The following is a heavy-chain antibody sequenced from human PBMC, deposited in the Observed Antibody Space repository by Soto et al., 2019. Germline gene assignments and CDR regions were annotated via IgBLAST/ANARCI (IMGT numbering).Heavy chain of an antibody. CDR2: IYYTGST. J-gene: IGHJ4*02. D-gene: IGHD5-12*01. CDR1: GDSISNHY. Sequence: SETLSLTCTVSGDSISNHYWSWIRQPPGKRLEWIGYIYYTGSTTYNPSLESRVNMSVDTSKNQFSLDPSSVNAADTAVYYCAKYRRTAAEGYTLDYWGRGTLVTVSS. CDR3: AKYRRTAAEGYTLDY. V-gene: IGHV4-59*11.